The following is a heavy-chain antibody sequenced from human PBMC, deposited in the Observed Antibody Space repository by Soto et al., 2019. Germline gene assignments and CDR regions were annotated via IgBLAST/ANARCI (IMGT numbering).Heavy chain of an antibody. V-gene: IGHV6-1*01. CDR2: TYYRSKWYN. CDR3: ARDPGPAVVADPFEY. CDR1: GDNVSINSAA. Sequence: SQTLSLTCAISGDNVSINSAARNWIRQSPSRGLEWLGRTYYRSKWYNDYAVSVKSRITINPDTSKNQFSLQLNSVTPEDTAVYYCARDPGPAVVADPFEYWGQGTLVTVSS. D-gene: IGHD6-19*01. J-gene: IGHJ4*02.